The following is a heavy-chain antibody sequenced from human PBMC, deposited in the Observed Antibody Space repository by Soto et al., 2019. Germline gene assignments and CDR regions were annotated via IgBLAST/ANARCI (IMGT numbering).Heavy chain of an antibody. D-gene: IGHD2-15*01. CDR3: ARGGYCSGGSCSGPAFEY. J-gene: IGHJ4*01. Sequence: SETLSLTCAVHGGPFSDYYWSWIRQPPGKGLEWIGEINQSGSTDYNPSLKSRVTISVDTSKNQFSLKLSSVTAADTALYYCARGGYCSGGSCSGPAFEYWGHGTLVTVSS. CDR2: INQSGST. CDR1: GGPFSDYY. V-gene: IGHV4-34*01.